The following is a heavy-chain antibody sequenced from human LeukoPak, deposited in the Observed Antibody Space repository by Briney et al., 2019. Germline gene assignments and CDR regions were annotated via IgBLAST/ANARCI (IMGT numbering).Heavy chain of an antibody. CDR3: ARDRGIAAAGPLGS. D-gene: IGHD6-13*01. CDR1: GYTFTGYY. J-gene: IGHJ4*02. V-gene: IGHV1-2*02. Sequence: EASVKVSCKASGYTFTGYYMHWVRQAPGQGLEWMGWINPNSGGTNYAQKFQGGVTMTRDTSISTAYMELSRLRSDDTAVYYCARDRGIAAAGPLGSWGQGTLVTVS. CDR2: INPNSGGT.